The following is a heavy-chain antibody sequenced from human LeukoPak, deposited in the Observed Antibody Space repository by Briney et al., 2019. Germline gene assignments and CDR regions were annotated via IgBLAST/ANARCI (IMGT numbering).Heavy chain of an antibody. CDR3: ARGLYSSTWPDY. V-gene: IGHV4-61*03. J-gene: IGHJ4*02. CDR2: IYYSGDT. Sequence: PSETLSLTCTVSGGSISSGGYYWSWIRQHPGKGLEWIGYIYYSGDTNYNPSLKSRVTISIDTSQNHLSLKLSSVTAADTAVYYCARGLYSSTWPDYWGQGTLVTVSS. CDR1: GGSISSGGYY. D-gene: IGHD6-13*01.